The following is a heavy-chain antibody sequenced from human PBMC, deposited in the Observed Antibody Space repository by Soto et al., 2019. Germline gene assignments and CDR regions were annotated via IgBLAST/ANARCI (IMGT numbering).Heavy chain of an antibody. D-gene: IGHD2-15*01. CDR1: GCSIISSNSH. J-gene: IGHJ4*02. CDR3: ARHTPAISISAH. Sequence: LDTPSLTCTFSGCSIISSNSHWGWIPHPPRKGLEWIGSIYYSGSTFYNPSLKSGVTISVDTSKKQFSLKLSSVTAADTAVYYCARHTPAISISAHWGQGTLVTVCS. V-gene: IGHV4-39*01. CDR2: IYYSGST.